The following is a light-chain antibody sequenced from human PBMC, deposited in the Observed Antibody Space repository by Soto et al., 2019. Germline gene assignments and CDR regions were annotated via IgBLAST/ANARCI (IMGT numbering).Light chain of an antibody. J-gene: IGKJ1*01. V-gene: IGKV1-12*02. Sequence: DIQMTQSPPSVSASVGDRVTITCRASQDISSWLAWYQQKPGKAPQLLIYAPASLQSGVPSRFSGSGSATDFTLTSSSQPPEDFAYYYWHHANSFPWTFGQGTKVEIK. CDR2: APA. CDR1: QDISSW. CDR3: HHANSFPWT.